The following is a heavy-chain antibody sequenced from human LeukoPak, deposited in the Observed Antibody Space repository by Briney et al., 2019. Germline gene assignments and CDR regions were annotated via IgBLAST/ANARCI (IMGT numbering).Heavy chain of an antibody. CDR1: GFTFSSYE. Sequence: GGSLRLSCAASGFTFSSYEMNWVRQAPGKGLEWVSYISSSGSTIYYADSVKGRFTISRDNAKNSLYLQMNSLRAEDTAVYYCAGAGADYFDYWGQGTLVTVSS. J-gene: IGHJ4*02. CDR2: ISSSGSTI. D-gene: IGHD4/OR15-4a*01. CDR3: AGAGADYFDY. V-gene: IGHV3-48*03.